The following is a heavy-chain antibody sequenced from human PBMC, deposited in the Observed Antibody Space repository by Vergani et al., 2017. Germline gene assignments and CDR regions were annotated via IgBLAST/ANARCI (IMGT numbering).Heavy chain of an antibody. Sequence: EVQLVESGGGLVKPGGSLRLSCAASGFTFSNAWMSWVRQAPGKGLEWVGRIKSKTDGGTTDYAAPVKGRFTISRDDYKNTLYLQMNSLKTEDTAVYYCNGNVAPRGGSSWFWYYYYGMDVWGQGTTVTVSS. CDR2: IKSKTDGGTT. J-gene: IGHJ6*02. CDR1: GFTFSNAW. D-gene: IGHD6-13*01. V-gene: IGHV3-15*01. CDR3: NGNVAPRGGSSWFWYYYYGMDV.